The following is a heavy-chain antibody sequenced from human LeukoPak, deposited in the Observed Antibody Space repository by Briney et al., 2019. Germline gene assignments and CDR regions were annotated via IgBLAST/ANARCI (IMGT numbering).Heavy chain of an antibody. CDR2: INPNSGGT. CDR3: ARALNAGYSPYYFDY. D-gene: IGHD5-18*01. Sequence: ASVKVSCKASGYTFTGYYMHWVRQAPGQGLEWMGWINPNSGGTNYAQKFQGRVTMTRDTSISTAYMGLSRLRSGDTAVYYCARALNAGYSPYYFDYWGQGTLVTVSS. J-gene: IGHJ4*02. V-gene: IGHV1-2*02. CDR1: GYTFTGYY.